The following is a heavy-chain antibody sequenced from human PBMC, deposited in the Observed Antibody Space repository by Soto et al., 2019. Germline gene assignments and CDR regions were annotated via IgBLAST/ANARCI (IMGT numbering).Heavy chain of an antibody. V-gene: IGHV5-10-1*01. Sequence: PGESLKISCKGSGYSFTSYWISWVRQMPGKGLEWMGRLDPSDSYTNYSPSFQGHVTISADKSISTAYLQWSSLKASDTAMYYCARRSLPTPSSDYATSDAFDIWVQGTMVTVSS. J-gene: IGHJ3*02. D-gene: IGHD5-12*01. CDR3: ARRSLPTPSSDYATSDAFDI. CDR1: GYSFTSYW. CDR2: LDPSDSYT.